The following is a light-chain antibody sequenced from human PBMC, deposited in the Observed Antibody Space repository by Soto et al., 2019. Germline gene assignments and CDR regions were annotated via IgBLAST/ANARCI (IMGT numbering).Light chain of an antibody. CDR2: EGS. V-gene: IGLV2-23*01. CDR3: CSYAGSNYYV. Sequence: QSALTQPASVSGSPGQSITISCTGTSNDVGSYNLVSWYQHHPGKAPKLMIFEGSTRPSGVSNRFSGSKSGNTASLTISGFQAEDEADFYCCSYAGSNYYVFGTGTKLTVL. J-gene: IGLJ1*01. CDR1: SNDVGSYNL.